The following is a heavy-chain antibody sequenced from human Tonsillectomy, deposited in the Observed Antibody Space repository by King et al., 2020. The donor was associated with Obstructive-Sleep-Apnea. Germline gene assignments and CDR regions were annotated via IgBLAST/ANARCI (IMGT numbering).Heavy chain of an antibody. J-gene: IGHJ4*02. V-gene: IGHV4-4*07. Sequence: QLQESGPVLVKPSETLSLICTVSGVSIRGYYWSWIRQSAGKGLKWIALIYLRVSTSGRTSPNPSLKSRVTMSADMSKNQFSLELTSVTAADTAVYYCARQGDGGNFEDYWGQGTLVTVSS. CDR2: IYLRVSTSGRT. CDR1: GVSIRGYY. CDR3: ARQGDGGNFEDY. D-gene: IGHD4-23*01.